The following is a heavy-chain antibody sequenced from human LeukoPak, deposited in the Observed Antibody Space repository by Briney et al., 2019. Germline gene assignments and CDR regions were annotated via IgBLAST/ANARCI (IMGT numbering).Heavy chain of an antibody. V-gene: IGHV4-4*07. CDR3: ARGVLWFGESPFDY. CDR1: GGSISSYY. Sequence: PSETLSLTCTVSGGSISSYYWSWIRQPAGKGLEWIGRIYTSGSTNYNPSLKSRVTMSVDTSKNQFSLKLSSVTAADTAVYYCARGVLWFGESPFDYWGQGTLVTVSS. D-gene: IGHD3-10*01. J-gene: IGHJ4*02. CDR2: IYTSGST.